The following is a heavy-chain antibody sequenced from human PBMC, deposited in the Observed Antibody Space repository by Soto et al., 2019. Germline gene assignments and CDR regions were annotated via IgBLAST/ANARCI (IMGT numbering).Heavy chain of an antibody. CDR3: AREWRGGRYYMDV. D-gene: IGHD2-15*01. Sequence: SETLSLTCTVSCVSISNLAYCWILIRQPPGKGLEWIGYINHSGSTNYNPSLKSRVTISVDTSKNQFSLKLSSVTAADTAVYYCAREWRGGRYYMDVWGKGTTVNRLL. CDR2: INHSGST. J-gene: IGHJ6*03. V-gene: IGHV4-39*07. CDR1: CVSISNLAYC.